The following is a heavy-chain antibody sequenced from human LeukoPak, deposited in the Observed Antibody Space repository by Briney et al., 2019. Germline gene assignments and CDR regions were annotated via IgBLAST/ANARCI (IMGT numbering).Heavy chain of an antibody. J-gene: IGHJ4*02. CDR3: ARRMFTRTWSPEAPYDH. V-gene: IGHV2-5*02. CDR2: IYWDGDH. Sequence: SGPTLVKPTQTLTLTCTFSGFSLSTTGEGVAWIRQPPGQALEWLALIYWDGDHHSFPSLKDRLTISRDTSKNQVVLTMTNMHPLDTAKYYCARRMFTRTWSPEAPYDHWGQGTLVTVSS. CDR1: GFSLSTTGEG. D-gene: IGHD2-2*01.